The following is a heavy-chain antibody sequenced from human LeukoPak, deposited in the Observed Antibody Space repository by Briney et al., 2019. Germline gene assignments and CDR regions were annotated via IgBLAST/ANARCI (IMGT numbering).Heavy chain of an antibody. J-gene: IGHJ4*02. CDR3: ARHLNNCGDDCYIFDY. CDR2: IYYSGST. D-gene: IGHD2-21*01. CDR1: GGSIFSYY. V-gene: IGHV4-59*08. Sequence: SETLSLTCTVSGGSIFSYYGSWIRQPPGKGLEWMGYIYYSGSTNYNPSLKSRVTISVDTSKNQFSLRVSSVTAADTAVYYCARHLNNCGDDCYIFDYWGQGTLVTISS.